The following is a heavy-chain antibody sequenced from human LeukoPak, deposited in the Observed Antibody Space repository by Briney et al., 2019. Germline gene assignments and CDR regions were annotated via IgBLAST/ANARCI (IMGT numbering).Heavy chain of an antibody. D-gene: IGHD6-13*01. CDR1: GFTFSIYA. Sequence: GRSLRLSCAASGFTFSIYAMGSVRQAPGKRLEWVATIGGRGGSAYSADSVKGRFPISRDESKNTLYLQMTSLRAQDTPVIYCAKFWSAQLVPPYSDYWGQGTLVTVSS. CDR2: IGGRGGSA. J-gene: IGHJ4*02. CDR3: AKFWSAQLVPPYSDY. V-gene: IGHV3-23*01.